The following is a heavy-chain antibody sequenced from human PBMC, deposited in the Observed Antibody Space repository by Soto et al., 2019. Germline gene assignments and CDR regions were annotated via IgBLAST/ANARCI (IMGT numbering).Heavy chain of an antibody. D-gene: IGHD1-26*01. CDR1: GYTFSDYY. CDR3: ARGLGLYYFDY. J-gene: IGHJ4*02. Sequence: ASVKVSCKASGYTFSDYYMHWVRQAPGQRLEWMGWINAGNGNTKYSQKFQGRVTITRDTSASTAYMELSSLRSEDTAVYYCARGLGLYYFDYWGQGTLVTVS. V-gene: IGHV1-3*01. CDR2: INAGNGNT.